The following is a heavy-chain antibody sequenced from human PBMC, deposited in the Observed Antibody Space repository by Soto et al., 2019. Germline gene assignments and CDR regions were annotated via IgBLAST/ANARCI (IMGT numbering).Heavy chain of an antibody. Sequence: GGSLRLSCAASGFTFSNAWMNWVRQAPGKGLEWVGRIKTKTDGGTTDYAAPVKGRFTISRDDSRNTLYLQMNSLKTEDTAVYYCTTNYHCGAGSCYGWGQGTLVTVSS. J-gene: IGHJ4*02. CDR2: IKTKTDGGTT. D-gene: IGHD2-15*01. CDR1: GFTFSNAW. CDR3: TTNYHCGAGSCYG. V-gene: IGHV3-15*07.